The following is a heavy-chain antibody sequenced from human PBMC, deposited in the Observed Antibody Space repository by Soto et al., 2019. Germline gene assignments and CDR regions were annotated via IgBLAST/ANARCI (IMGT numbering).Heavy chain of an antibody. CDR1: GFTFSSYV. J-gene: IGHJ6*02. D-gene: IGHD2-2*01. Sequence: GGSLRLSCAASGFTFSSYVMHWVRQAPGKGLEWVALISFGGSDKFYADSVKGRFTISRDNSKNTLYLQMNTLRPEDTAVYYCARKCSSTSCHQFYYYYALDVWGQGTTVTVSS. V-gene: IGHV3-30-3*01. CDR2: ISFGGSDK. CDR3: ARKCSSTSCHQFYYYYALDV.